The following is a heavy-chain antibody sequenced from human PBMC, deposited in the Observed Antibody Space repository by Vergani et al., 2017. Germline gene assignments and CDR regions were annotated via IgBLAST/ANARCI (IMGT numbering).Heavy chain of an antibody. D-gene: IGHD2-2*01. V-gene: IGHV1-18*01. CDR3: ARASDCSSTSCSNWYFDL. CDR1: GYTFTSYG. J-gene: IGHJ2*01. Sequence: QVQLVQSGAEVKKPGASVKVSCKASGYTFTSYGIGWVRQAPGQGLEWMGWISAYNGNTNYAQKLQGRVTMTTDTSTSTAYMELRSLRSDDTAVYYCARASDCSSTSCSNWYFDLWGRGTLVTVSS. CDR2: ISAYNGNT.